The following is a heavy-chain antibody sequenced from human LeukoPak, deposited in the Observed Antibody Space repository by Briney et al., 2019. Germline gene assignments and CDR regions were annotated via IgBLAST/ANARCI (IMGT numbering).Heavy chain of an antibody. D-gene: IGHD3-16*01. Sequence: ASVKVSCKASGYTFTGYYMHWVRQAPGQGLEWMGRINPNSGGTNYAQKFQGRVTMTRDTSISTAYMELSRLRSDDTAVYYCARDTYYGYVWGSSNDAFDIWGQGTMVTASS. CDR3: ARDTYYGYVWGSSNDAFDI. J-gene: IGHJ3*02. CDR2: INPNSGGT. CDR1: GYTFTGYY. V-gene: IGHV1-2*06.